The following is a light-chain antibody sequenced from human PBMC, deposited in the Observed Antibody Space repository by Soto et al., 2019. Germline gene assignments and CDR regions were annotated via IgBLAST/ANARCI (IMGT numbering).Light chain of an antibody. CDR2: TAS. CDR1: QSISTF. Sequence: DIQMTQSPSSLSASVGDRVTSTCRASQSISTFLDWFQQKPGKAPKPLIYTASTLQSGVPSRFSGSGSGTDFTLTISSLQPDDFATYYCQQYNDYPKTFGQGTKVDIK. J-gene: IGKJ1*01. V-gene: IGKV1-16*01. CDR3: QQYNDYPKT.